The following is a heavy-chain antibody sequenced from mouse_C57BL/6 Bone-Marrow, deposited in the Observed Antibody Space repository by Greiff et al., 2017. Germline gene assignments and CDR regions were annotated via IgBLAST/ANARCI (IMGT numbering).Heavy chain of an antibody. CDR3: ASNGSWEAMDF. CDR2: IDPEDGDP. Sequence: VQLKQSGAELVKPGASVKLSCTASGFNIKDYYMHWVKQRTEQGLEWIGRIDPEDGDPKSAPKFQGKATITAATSSNTAYLQLSSLTSEDPAVYYVASNGSWEAMDFWGQGTAVTVSS. D-gene: IGHD1-1*02. CDR1: GFNIKDYY. V-gene: IGHV14-2*01. J-gene: IGHJ4*01.